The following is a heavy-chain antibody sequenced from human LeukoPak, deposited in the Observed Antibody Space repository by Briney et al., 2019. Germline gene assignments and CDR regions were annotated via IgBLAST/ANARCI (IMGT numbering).Heavy chain of an antibody. Sequence: PGGSLRLSCAASGFTFSSYGMHWVRQAPGKGLEWVAVISYDGSNKYYADSVKGRFTISRDNAKNSLYLQMDNLRAEDTAVYYCARILWDNSYGSGYFDHWGQGNLVTVSS. V-gene: IGHV3-30*03. CDR3: ARILWDNSYGSGYFDH. CDR2: ISYDGSNK. CDR1: GFTFSSYG. J-gene: IGHJ4*02. D-gene: IGHD3-10*01.